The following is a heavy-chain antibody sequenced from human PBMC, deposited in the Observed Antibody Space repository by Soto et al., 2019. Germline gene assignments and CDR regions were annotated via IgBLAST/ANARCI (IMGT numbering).Heavy chain of an antibody. CDR1: GGTFSTYS. V-gene: IGHV1-69*02. CDR3: TIGSWSGEVFDI. D-gene: IGHD2-21*01. CDR2: IIPMLGVR. Sequence: QVQLVQSGAEVKKPGSSVKVSCKDSGGTFSTYSMFWVRQAPGQGLEWMGRIIPMLGVRNYAQRFQARVTITAEKSTATVHMELSSWRSEDTALYYCTIGSWSGEVFDIWGQGTMVTVSS. J-gene: IGHJ3*02.